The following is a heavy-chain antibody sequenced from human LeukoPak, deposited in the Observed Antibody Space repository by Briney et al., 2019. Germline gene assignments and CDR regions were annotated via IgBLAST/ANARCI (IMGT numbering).Heavy chain of an antibody. CDR2: ISGSGGST. CDR3: AKAYLEYSSSWYVDY. CDR1: GFTFSSYA. J-gene: IGHJ4*02. Sequence: PGGSLRLSCAASGFTFSSYAMSWVRQAPGKGLEWVSAISGSGGSTYYADSVKGRFTISRDNSKNTLYLQMNSLRAEDTAVYYCAKAYLEYSSSWYVDYWGQGTLVTVSS. D-gene: IGHD6-13*01. V-gene: IGHV3-23*01.